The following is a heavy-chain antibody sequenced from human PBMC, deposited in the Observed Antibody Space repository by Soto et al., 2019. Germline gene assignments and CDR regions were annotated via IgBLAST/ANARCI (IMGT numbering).Heavy chain of an antibody. D-gene: IGHD3-10*01. Sequence: QVQLVQSGAEMKKPGSSVKVSCQSSGGTFNTYAMNWVRQAPGQGPEWMGDISPMFGAANYAPKFQGRVTTTAEESTGTSDMQLSSLTSEDTALYFCAREVQVHTPAFVYWGQGTLVTVSS. J-gene: IGHJ4*02. CDR2: ISPMFGAA. V-gene: IGHV1-69*01. CDR1: GGTFNTYA. CDR3: AREVQVHTPAFVY.